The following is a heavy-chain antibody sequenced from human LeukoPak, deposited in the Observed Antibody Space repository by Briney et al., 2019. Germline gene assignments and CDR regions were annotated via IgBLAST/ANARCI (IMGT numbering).Heavy chain of an antibody. CDR2: IYTSGST. D-gene: IGHD3-22*01. J-gene: IGHJ4*02. CDR3: ARSYYYDSSGYWDYFDY. Sequence: SETLSLTCTVSGGSISSYYWSWIRQPAGKGLEWNGRIYTSGSTNYNPSLKSRVTMSVDTSKNQFPLKLSSVTAADTAVYYCARSYYYDSSGYWDYFDYWGQGTLVTVSS. CDR1: GGSISSYY. V-gene: IGHV4-4*07.